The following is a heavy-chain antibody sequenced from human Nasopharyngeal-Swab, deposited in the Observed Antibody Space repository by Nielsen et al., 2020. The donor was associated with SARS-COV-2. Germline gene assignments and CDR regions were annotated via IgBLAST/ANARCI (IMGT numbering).Heavy chain of an antibody. CDR1: GFTFDDYA. V-gene: IGHV3-9*01. CDR2: ISWNSGSI. CDR3: AKARISGYSFIPFDY. Sequence: GGSLRLSCAASGFTFDDYAMHWVRQAPGKGLEWVSGISWNSGSIGYADSVKGRSTISRDNAKNSLYLQMNSLRAEDTALYYCAKARISGYSFIPFDYWGQGTLVTVSS. J-gene: IGHJ4*02. D-gene: IGHD5-18*01.